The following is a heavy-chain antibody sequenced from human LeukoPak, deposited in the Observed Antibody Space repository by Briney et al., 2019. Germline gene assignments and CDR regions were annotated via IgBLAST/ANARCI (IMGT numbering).Heavy chain of an antibody. CDR2: IWSDGSNQ. CDR1: GFSFSTYA. J-gene: IGHJ3*02. D-gene: IGHD4-23*01. Sequence: GGSLRLSCAASGFSFSTYAMHWVRQAPGKGLDWVAMIWSDGSNQYYADSVKGRFTISRDNSKNTLYLQTNSLRAEDTAVYYCARDSGVDLIRWQITGAFDIWGQGTMVTVSS. V-gene: IGHV3-33*01. CDR3: ARDSGVDLIRWQITGAFDI.